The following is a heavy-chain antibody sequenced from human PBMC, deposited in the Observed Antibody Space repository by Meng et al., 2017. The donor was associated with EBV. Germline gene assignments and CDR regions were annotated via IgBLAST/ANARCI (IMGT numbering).Heavy chain of an antibody. J-gene: IGHJ4*02. Sequence: QGLLPASVPRLVKPSETLSLTSTLPGASVSGGTFHWSWSRQPPGKELRWIGYIYDGGTTIYNPSLKSRVTIFLDTSRNQFSLGLRSVTTADTAVYYCAKSSSSTPGVVDSWGQGTLVTVSS. CDR2: IYDGGTT. CDR1: GASVSGGTFH. V-gene: IGHV4-61*01. CDR3: AKSSSSTPGVVDS. D-gene: IGHD2-2*01.